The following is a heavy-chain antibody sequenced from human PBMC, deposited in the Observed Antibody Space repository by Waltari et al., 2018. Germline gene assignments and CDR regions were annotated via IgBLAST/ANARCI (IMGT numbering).Heavy chain of an antibody. V-gene: IGHV3-23*03. CDR2: IYSGGST. CDR3: VKDREKDYRNDPYCSDS. D-gene: IGHD4-4*01. J-gene: IGHJ1*01. Sequence: EVQLLESGGGLVQPGGSLRLSCAASGFTFSNYGMSWVRQVPGKGLEWASLIYSGGSTFYADSVKGRFTISRDNSKNTLYLQMNSLRVEDTAVYYCVKDREKDYRNDPYCSDSWGQGTLVTVSS. CDR1: GFTFSNYG.